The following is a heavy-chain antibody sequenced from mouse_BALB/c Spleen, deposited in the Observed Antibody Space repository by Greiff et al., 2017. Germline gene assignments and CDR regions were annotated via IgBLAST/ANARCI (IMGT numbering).Heavy chain of an antibody. V-gene: IGHV14-3*02. CDR2: IDPANGNT. Sequence: VQLQQSGAELVKPGASVKLSCTASGFNIKDTYMHWVKQRPEQGLEWIGRIDPANGNTKYDPKFQGKATITADTSSNTAYLQLSSLTSEDTAVYYCAICSLYSIDYWRQGTSVTVSS. D-gene: IGHD6-1*01. CDR3: AICSLYSIDY. CDR1: GFNIKDTY. J-gene: IGHJ4*01.